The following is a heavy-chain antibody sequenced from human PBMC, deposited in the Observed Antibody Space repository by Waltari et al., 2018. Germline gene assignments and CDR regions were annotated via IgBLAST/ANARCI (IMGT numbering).Heavy chain of an antibody. Sequence: QVQLVESGGGVVQPGRSLRLSCAASGFTFSSSALHWVRQAPGKGLEWVAVISYDGSNKYYADSVKGRFTISRDNSKNTLYLQMNSLRAEDTAVYYCARVDLWDSRFDYWGQGTLVTVSS. CDR2: ISYDGSNK. CDR3: ARVDLWDSRFDY. CDR1: GFTFSSSA. D-gene: IGHD1-26*01. J-gene: IGHJ4*02. V-gene: IGHV3-30*01.